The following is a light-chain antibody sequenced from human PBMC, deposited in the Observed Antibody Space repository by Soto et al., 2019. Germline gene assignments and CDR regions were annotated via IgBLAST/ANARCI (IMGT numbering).Light chain of an antibody. CDR3: QQYGSSPLT. CDR1: QSVSSY. V-gene: IGKV3-20*01. Sequence: EIVLTQSPGTLSLSVGERVTLSCRASQSVSSYLAWYQQTPGQAPSLLIYDTSNRATGTPDRLSGSGSGTDFTLTISILGPDDFTVDYCQQYGSSPLTFGGGTKVDIK. CDR2: DTS. J-gene: IGKJ4*01.